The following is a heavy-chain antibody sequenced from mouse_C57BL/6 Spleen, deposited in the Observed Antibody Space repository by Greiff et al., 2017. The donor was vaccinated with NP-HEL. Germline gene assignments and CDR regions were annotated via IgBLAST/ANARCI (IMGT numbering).Heavy chain of an antibody. Sequence: EVQLQQSGAELVRPGASVKLSCTASGFNIKDYYMHWVKQRPEQGLEWIGRIDPEDGDTEYAPKFQGKATMTADTSSNTAYLQLSSLTSEDTAVYYCTRATVVATNFDVWGTGTTVTVSS. V-gene: IGHV14-1*01. CDR1: GFNIKDYY. CDR2: IDPEDGDT. D-gene: IGHD1-1*01. J-gene: IGHJ1*03. CDR3: TRATVVATNFDV.